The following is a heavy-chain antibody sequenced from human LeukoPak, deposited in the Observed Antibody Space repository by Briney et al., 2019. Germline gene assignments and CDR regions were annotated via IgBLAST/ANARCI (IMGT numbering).Heavy chain of an antibody. D-gene: IGHD3-10*01. Sequence: PSETLSLTCTVSGGSISSYYWSWIRQPPGKGLEWIGYIYYSGSTNYNPSLKSRVTISVDTSKNQFSLKLSSVTAADTAVYYCARTLYGRYYLDYWGQGTLVTVSS. CDR3: ARTLYGRYYLDY. V-gene: IGHV4-59*01. J-gene: IGHJ4*02. CDR2: IYYSGST. CDR1: GGSISSYY.